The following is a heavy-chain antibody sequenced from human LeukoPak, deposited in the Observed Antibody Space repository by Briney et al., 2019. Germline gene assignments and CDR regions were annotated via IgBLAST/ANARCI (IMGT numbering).Heavy chain of an antibody. CDR1: GYTFTGYY. V-gene: IGHV1-2*02. CDR2: INPNSGGT. CDR3: ARDPPYNYDFWSGYYNHYYYGMDV. Sequence: ASMKVSCKASGYTFTGYYMHWVRQAPGQGLEWMRWINPNSGGTNYAQKFQGRVTMTRDTSISTAYMELSRLRSDDTAVYYCARDPPYNYDFWSGYYNHYYYGMDVWGQGTTVTVSS. D-gene: IGHD3-3*01. J-gene: IGHJ6*02.